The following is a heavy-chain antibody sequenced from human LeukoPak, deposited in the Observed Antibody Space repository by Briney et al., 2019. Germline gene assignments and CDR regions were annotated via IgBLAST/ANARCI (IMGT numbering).Heavy chain of an antibody. CDR2: IYSGGST. V-gene: IGHV3-66*01. CDR1: GFTVSSNY. D-gene: IGHD3-3*01. J-gene: IGHJ6*02. Sequence: GGSLRLSCAASGFTVSSNYMSWVRQAPGKGLEWVSVIYSGGSTYYADSVKGRFTISRDNSKNTLYLQMNSLRAEDTAVYYCASEITIFGVVIRDVWGQGTTVTVSS. CDR3: ASEITIFGVVIRDV.